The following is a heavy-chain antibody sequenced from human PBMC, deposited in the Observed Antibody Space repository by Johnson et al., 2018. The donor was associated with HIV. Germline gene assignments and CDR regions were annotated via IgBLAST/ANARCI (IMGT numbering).Heavy chain of an antibody. D-gene: IGHD6-19*01. CDR2: IRYDGSNK. CDR1: GFTFSSFG. J-gene: IGHJ3*02. CDR3: AKGGSGTTRIRAQKGAFDI. V-gene: IGHV3-30*02. Sequence: QMLLVESGGGVVQPGRSLRLSCAASGFTFSSFGMHWVRQAPGKGLEWVAFIRYDGSNKYFAASVKGRFTISRDNSKNTLYLQMNSLRAEDTAVYYCAKGGSGTTRIRAQKGAFDIWGQGTMVTVSS.